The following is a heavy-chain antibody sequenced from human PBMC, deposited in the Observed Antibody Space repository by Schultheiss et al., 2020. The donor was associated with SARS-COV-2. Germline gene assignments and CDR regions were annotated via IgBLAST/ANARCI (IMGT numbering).Heavy chain of an antibody. Sequence: GGSLRLSCAASGFTFSRYAMSWVRQAPGKGLEWVSAISGSGGSTYYADSVKGRFTISRDNSKNTLYLQMNSLRAEDTAVYYCARGGYSSSWYDYWGQGTLVTVSS. J-gene: IGHJ4*02. CDR1: GFTFSRYA. D-gene: IGHD6-13*01. CDR2: ISGSGGST. CDR3: ARGGYSSSWYDY. V-gene: IGHV3-23*01.